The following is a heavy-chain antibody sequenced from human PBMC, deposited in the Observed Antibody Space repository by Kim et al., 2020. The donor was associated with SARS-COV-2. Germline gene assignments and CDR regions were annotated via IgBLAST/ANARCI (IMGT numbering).Heavy chain of an antibody. CDR2: IYYSGST. CDR3: ASHCSSTSCSNEYFQH. J-gene: IGHJ1*01. CDR1: GGSISSGGYY. V-gene: IGHV4-31*03. Sequence: SETLSLTCTVSGGSISSGGYYWSWIRQHPGKGLEWIGYIYYSGSTYYNPSLKSRVTISVDTSKNQFSLKLSSVTAADTAVYYCASHCSSTSCSNEYFQHWGQGTLVTVSS. D-gene: IGHD2-2*01.